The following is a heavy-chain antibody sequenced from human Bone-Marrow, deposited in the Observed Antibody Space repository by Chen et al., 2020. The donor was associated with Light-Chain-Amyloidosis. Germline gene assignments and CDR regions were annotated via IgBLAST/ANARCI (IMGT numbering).Heavy chain of an antibody. Sequence: QVLLQQSGPGLVKPSETLSLICAVSGNSLSRGYFWGWFRQPPGKGLEWVGVLDFYHGGSPYYSPSLKSRVTITADTAKNQFSLNLTTVTAADTATYYCARGAVGGTTGVWGQGTLVTVSS. CDR3: ARGAVGGTTGV. CDR2: FYHGGSP. J-gene: IGHJ4*02. D-gene: IGHD1-26*01. CDR1: GNSLSRGYF. V-gene: IGHV4-38-2*01.